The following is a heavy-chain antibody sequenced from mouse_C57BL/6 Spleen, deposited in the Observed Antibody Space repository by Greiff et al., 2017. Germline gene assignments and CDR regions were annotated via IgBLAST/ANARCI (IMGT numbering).Heavy chain of an antibody. CDR3: ARGGITTVVATGFDY. Sequence: QVQLQQPGAELVKPGASVKLSCKASGYTFTSYWMHWVKQRPGQGLEWIGMIHPNSGSTNYNEKFKSKATLTVDKSYSTAYMQLSSLTSEDSAVYSCARGGITTVVATGFDYWGQGTTLTVSS. J-gene: IGHJ2*01. CDR1: GYTFTSYW. V-gene: IGHV1-64*01. D-gene: IGHD1-1*01. CDR2: IHPNSGST.